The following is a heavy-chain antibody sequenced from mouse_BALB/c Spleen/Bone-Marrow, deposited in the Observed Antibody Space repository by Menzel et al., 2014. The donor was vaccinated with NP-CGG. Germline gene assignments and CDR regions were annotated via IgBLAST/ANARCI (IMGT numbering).Heavy chain of an antibody. J-gene: IGHJ2*01. CDR2: ISYSGNT. CDR3: ATYDGYCFDY. D-gene: IGHD2-3*01. V-gene: IGHV3-8*02. Sequence: EVQVVESGPSLVKPSQTLSLTCSVTGDSITSGYWNWIRKFPGNKLEYMGYISYSGNTYYNPSLKSRISITRDTSKNHYYLQLNSVTTEDTSTYYCATYDGYCFDYWGQCTTLTVSS. CDR1: GDSITSGY.